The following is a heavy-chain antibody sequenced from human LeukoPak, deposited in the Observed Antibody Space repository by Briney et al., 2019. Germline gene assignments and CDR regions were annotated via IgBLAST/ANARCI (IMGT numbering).Heavy chain of an antibody. CDR1: GFTFTSYD. D-gene: IGHD2-15*01. V-gene: IGHV3-13*01. J-gene: IGHJ3*02. Sequence: GGSLRLSCAASGFTFTSYDMHGVRQATGKGLEWVSAIGTAGDTYYPGSVKGRFTISRENAKNSLYLQMNSLRAGDTAVYYCARQGWSDAFDIWGQGTMVTVSS. CDR2: IGTAGDT. CDR3: ARQGWSDAFDI.